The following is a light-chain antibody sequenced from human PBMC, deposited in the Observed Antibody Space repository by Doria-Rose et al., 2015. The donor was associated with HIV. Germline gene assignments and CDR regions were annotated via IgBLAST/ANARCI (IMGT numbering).Light chain of an antibody. V-gene: IGKV1-8*01. CDR3: QQYYSYPPT. Sequence: RVTITCRASQDISNYFAWYQQKPGKAPKLLIYAASTLQSGVPSRFRGSGSGTDFTLTISYLQSEDFATYYCQQYYSYPPTFGQGTKVEVK. CDR1: QDISNY. J-gene: IGKJ1*01. CDR2: AAS.